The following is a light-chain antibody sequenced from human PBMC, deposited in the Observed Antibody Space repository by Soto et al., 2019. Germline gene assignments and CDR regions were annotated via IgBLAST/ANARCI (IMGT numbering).Light chain of an antibody. V-gene: IGLV2-14*03. CDR3: SSYTISRTYV. CDR2: NVY. CDR1: SSDVGAYNF. J-gene: IGLJ1*01. Sequence: QSALTQPASVSGSPGQSITISCNGTSSDVGAYNFVSWHQQHPGKAPKLIIYNVYDRPSGISYRFSGSKSGNTASLTISGLQGEDEADYYCSSYTISRTYVFGTGTKLTVL.